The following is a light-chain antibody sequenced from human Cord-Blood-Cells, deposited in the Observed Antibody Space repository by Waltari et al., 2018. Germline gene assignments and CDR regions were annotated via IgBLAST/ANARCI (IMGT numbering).Light chain of an antibody. J-gene: IGLJ2*01. CDR3: QSADSSGTYLV. CDR1: ALPKQY. CDR2: KAS. Sequence: SYELTQPPSVSVSPGQTARLTCTGDALPKQYAYWYQQKPGQAPVLVIDKASERPSGIPARFSGSSSGTTFTLTSSGVQAEDEADYYCQSADSSGTYLVFGGGTKLTVL. V-gene: IGLV3-25*02.